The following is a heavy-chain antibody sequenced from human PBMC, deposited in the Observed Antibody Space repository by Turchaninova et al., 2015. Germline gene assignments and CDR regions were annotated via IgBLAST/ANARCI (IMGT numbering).Heavy chain of an antibody. CDR3: ARDPNCSGGNCYFDY. CDR2: IDAKNGNT. Sequence: QVQLVQSGAEVKKPGASVMVSCKASGYHFTRYGFSWVRQAPGQGPEWMAWIDAKNGNTHYAQNFQGRVTLTTETSTSTAYMDLRNLKSDDTAVYYCARDPNCSGGNCYFDYWGQGTRVTVSS. J-gene: IGHJ4*02. D-gene: IGHD2-15*01. CDR1: GYHFTRYG. V-gene: IGHV1-18*04.